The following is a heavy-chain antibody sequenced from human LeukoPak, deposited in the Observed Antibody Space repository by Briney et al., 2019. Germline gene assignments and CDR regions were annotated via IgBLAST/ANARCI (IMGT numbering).Heavy chain of an antibody. J-gene: IGHJ3*01. CDR3: ARGSDYGSHPSQPMT. Sequence: ASVKVSCKASGYTFTNYGIHWVRQAPGQGPEWMGFITGNKGNTNYAQKFQDRVTMTADTSTSTAYMELRSLRYDDTAVYYCARGSDYGSHPSQPMTWGQGTMVTVSS. D-gene: IGHD4-17*01. CDR1: GYTFTNYG. CDR2: ITGNKGNT. V-gene: IGHV1-18*01.